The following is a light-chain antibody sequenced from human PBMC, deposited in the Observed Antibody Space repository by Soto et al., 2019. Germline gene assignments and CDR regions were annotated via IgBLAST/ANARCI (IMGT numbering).Light chain of an antibody. Sequence: EVVLTQSPVTLSLSPGERATLSCRASQSFRGLLAWYQQKPGQAPRLLIYDAYNRATGIPPRFSGSGSGTDFTLTISSLQPEDVATYYCQKYNSAPWTFGQGTKVEIK. CDR1: QSFRGL. CDR2: DAY. J-gene: IGKJ1*01. CDR3: QKYNSAPWT. V-gene: IGKV3-11*01.